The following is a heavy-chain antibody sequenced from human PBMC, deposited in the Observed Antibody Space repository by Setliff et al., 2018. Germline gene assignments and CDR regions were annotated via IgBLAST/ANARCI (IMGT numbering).Heavy chain of an antibody. J-gene: IGHJ3*02. CDR1: GFSFRTFS. CDR3: ARSPANGGHGAFDI. Sequence: TGGSLRLSCAASGFSFRTFSMHWVRQAPGKGLDWVSSISPNSIYIYYADSVKGRFTISRDNAKNSLYLQMNSLGAEDTAVYYCARSPANGGHGAFDIWGQGTMVTVSS. D-gene: IGHD6-25*01. CDR2: ISPNSIYI. V-gene: IGHV3-21*01.